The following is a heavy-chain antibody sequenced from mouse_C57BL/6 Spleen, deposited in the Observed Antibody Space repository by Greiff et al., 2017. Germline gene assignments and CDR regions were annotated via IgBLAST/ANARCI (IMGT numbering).Heavy chain of an antibody. V-gene: IGHV2-6-1*01. D-gene: IGHD2-5*01. CDR2: IWSDGST. Sequence: VKLMESGPGLVAPSQSLSITCTVSGFSLTSYGVHWVRQPPGKGLEWLVVIWSDGSTTYNSALKSRLSISKDNSKSQVFLKMNSLQTDDTAMYYCARHAYYSNSYAMDYWGQGTSVTVSS. CDR1: GFSLTSYG. J-gene: IGHJ4*01. CDR3: ARHAYYSNSYAMDY.